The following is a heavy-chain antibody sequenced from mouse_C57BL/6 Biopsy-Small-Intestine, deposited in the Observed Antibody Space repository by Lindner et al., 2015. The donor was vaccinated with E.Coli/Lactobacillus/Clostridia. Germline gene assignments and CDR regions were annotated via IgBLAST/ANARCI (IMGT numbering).Heavy chain of an antibody. CDR2: ISSGGSHT. V-gene: IGHV5-6*01. CDR3: ASRYYGSSWFAY. D-gene: IGHD1-1*01. J-gene: IGHJ3*01. CDR1: GFTFSSYG. Sequence: EVQLQESGGDLVKPGGSLKLSCAASGFTFSSYGMSWVRRTPDKRLEWVATISSGGSHTYYPDSVKGRFTISRDNAKNTLYLQMSSLKSEDTAMYYCASRYYGSSWFAYWGQGTLVTVSA.